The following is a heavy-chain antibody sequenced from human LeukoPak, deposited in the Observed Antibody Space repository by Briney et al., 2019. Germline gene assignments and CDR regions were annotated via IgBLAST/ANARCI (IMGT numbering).Heavy chain of an antibody. CDR1: GGSISSYY. CDR3: ARDGYCSSTSCYINWFDP. Sequence: SETLSLTCTVSGGSISSYYWSWIRQPPGKGLEWIGRIYTSGSTNYNPSLKSRVTMSVDTSKNQFSLKLSSVTAADTAVYYCARDGYCSSTSCYINWFDPWGQGTLVTVSS. J-gene: IGHJ5*02. V-gene: IGHV4-4*07. CDR2: IYTSGST. D-gene: IGHD2-2*03.